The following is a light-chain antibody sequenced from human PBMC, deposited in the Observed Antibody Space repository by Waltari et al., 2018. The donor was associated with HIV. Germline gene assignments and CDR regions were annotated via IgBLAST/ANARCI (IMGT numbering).Light chain of an antibody. CDR2: EVS. J-gene: IGLJ2*01. CDR3: CSYVSNVI. V-gene: IGLV2-23*02. CDR1: SSAVATYKL. Sequence: QSALTQPASVSWSPGQSITISCTRTSSAVATYKLVSWYQQHPGKAPKLMIYEVSKRPSGVSDRFSGSKSGDTASLTISGLQAEDEADYYCCSYVSNVIFGGGTKLTVL.